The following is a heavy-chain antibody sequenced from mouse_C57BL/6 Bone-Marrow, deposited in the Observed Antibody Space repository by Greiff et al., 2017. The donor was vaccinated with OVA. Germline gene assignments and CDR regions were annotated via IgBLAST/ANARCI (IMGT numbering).Heavy chain of an antibody. CDR2: IYPGSGSI. D-gene: IGHD2-12*01. CDR3: SKGDSYDGGFDY. V-gene: IGHV1-55*01. J-gene: IGHJ2*01. CDR1: GYTFTSYW. Sequence: VQLQQPGAELVKPGASVKMSCKASGYTFTSYWITWVKQRPGQGLEWIGDIYPGSGSINYNEKFKSKATLTVDTSSSTAYMQLSSLTSEDSAVYYCSKGDSYDGGFDYWGQGTTLTVSS.